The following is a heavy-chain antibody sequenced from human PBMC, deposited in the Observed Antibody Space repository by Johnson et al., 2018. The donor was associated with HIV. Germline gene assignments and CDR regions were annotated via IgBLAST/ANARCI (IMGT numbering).Heavy chain of an antibody. CDR2: IRYDGFNK. J-gene: IGHJ3*02. CDR3: PVDTEAFDI. CDR1: GFTFSSYG. D-gene: IGHD1-14*01. V-gene: IGHV3-30*02. Sequence: QVQLVESGGGVVQPGGSLRLSCATSGFTFSSYGMHWVRQAPGKGLEWVAFIRYDGFNKYFADSVNGRFTISRDNSKNTLHLQMNSLRAEDTAVYYCPVDTEAFDIWGQGTMVTVSS.